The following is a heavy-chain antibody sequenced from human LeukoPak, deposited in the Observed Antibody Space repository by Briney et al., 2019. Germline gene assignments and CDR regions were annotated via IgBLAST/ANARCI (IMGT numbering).Heavy chain of an antibody. CDR1: AYTFTGYY. D-gene: IGHD3-3*01. V-gene: IGHV1-2*02. Sequence: ASVKVSCKASAYTFTGYYTHWVRQAPGQGLEWMGWINPNSGGTNYAQKFQGRVTMTTDTSTSTACMELRSLRSDDTAVYYCARGRGLRFLEWLSRHYFDYWGQGTLVTVSS. CDR3: ARGRGLRFLEWLSRHYFDY. J-gene: IGHJ4*02. CDR2: INPNSGGT.